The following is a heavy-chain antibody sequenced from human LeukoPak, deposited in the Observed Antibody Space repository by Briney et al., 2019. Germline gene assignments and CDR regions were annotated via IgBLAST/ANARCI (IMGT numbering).Heavy chain of an antibody. V-gene: IGHV4-34*01. CDR3: ARRRCCSSTSCYFYYYYMDV. Sequence: SETLSLTCAVYGGSFSGYYWSWIRQPPGKGLEWVGEINHSGSTNYNPSLKSRVTISVDTSKNQFSLKLSSVTAADTAVYYCARRRCCSSTSCYFYYYYMDVWGKGTTVTISS. CDR1: GGSFSGYY. CDR2: INHSGST. D-gene: IGHD2-2*01. J-gene: IGHJ6*03.